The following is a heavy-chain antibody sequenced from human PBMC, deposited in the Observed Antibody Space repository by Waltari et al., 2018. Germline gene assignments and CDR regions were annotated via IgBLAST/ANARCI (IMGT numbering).Heavy chain of an antibody. D-gene: IGHD6-19*01. V-gene: IGHV3-30-3*01. Sequence: QVQLVESGGGVVQPGRSLRLSCAASGFTFSSYAMHWVRQAPGKGLEWVAVISYDGSNKYDADSVKGRFTISRDNSKNTLYLQMNSLRAEDTAVYYCARDFTPSGWYRGPFDYWGQGTLVTVSS. J-gene: IGHJ4*02. CDR2: ISYDGSNK. CDR1: GFTFSSYA. CDR3: ARDFTPSGWYRGPFDY.